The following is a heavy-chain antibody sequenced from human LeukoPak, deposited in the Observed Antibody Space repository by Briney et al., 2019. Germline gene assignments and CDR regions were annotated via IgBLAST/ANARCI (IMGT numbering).Heavy chain of an antibody. CDR2: INPNSGGT. D-gene: IGHD7-27*01. CDR3: ARVLETGPSNWFDP. Sequence: ASVKVSCKASGYTFTGYYMHWVRQAPGQGLEWMGWINPNSGGTNYAQKFQGRVTMTRDTSISTAYMELSRLRSDDTAVYYCARVLETGPSNWFDPWGQGTLVTVSS. V-gene: IGHV1-2*02. CDR1: GYTFTGYY. J-gene: IGHJ5*02.